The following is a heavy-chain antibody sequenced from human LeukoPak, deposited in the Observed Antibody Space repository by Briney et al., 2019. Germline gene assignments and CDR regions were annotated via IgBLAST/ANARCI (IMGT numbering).Heavy chain of an antibody. CDR3: AKDRYSYAFEYSDS. J-gene: IGHJ4*02. D-gene: IGHD5-18*01. CDR2: ISYDGSNK. Sequence: GGSLRLSCAASGFTFSSYGMHWVRQAPGKGLEWVAVISYDGSNKYYADSVKGRFTISRDNSKNTLSLQVSSLRTEDTAVYYCAKDRYSYAFEYSDSWGQGTLVTVSS. CDR1: GFTFSSYG. V-gene: IGHV3-30*18.